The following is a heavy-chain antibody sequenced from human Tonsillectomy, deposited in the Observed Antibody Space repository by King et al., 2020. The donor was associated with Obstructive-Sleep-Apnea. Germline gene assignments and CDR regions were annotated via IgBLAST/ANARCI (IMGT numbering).Heavy chain of an antibody. Sequence: VQLVESGGGLVKPGGSLRLSCAASGFTFSSYSMNWVRQAPGKGLEWVSSIRSSSSYIYYADSVKGRFTISRDNAKNSLYLQMNSRRAEDTAVYYCARDSSYTATFDYWGQGTLVTVSS. V-gene: IGHV3-21*01. CDR1: GFTFSSYS. J-gene: IGHJ4*02. D-gene: IGHD2-2*02. CDR2: IRSSSSYI. CDR3: ARDSSYTATFDY.